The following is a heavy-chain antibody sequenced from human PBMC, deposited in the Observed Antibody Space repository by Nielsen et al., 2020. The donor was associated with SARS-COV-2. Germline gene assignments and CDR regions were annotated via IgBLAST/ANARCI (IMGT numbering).Heavy chain of an antibody. CDR3: AKDVVYGDQNDAFDI. CDR1: GFIFDDFG. J-gene: IGHJ3*02. D-gene: IGHD4-17*01. Sequence: GESLKISCAASGFIFDDFGMSWVRQAPGKGLEWVSSINWSGSNTDYADSVKGRFTISRDNARNSLYLQMNSLRAEDTALYYCAKDVVYGDQNDAFDIWGQGTMVIVS. CDR2: INWSGSNT. V-gene: IGHV3-20*04.